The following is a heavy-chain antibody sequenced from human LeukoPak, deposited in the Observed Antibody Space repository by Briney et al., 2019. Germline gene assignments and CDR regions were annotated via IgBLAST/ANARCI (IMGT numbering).Heavy chain of an antibody. CDR3: ARARIQLCFDY. J-gene: IGHJ4*02. CDR1: GFTFSRYE. CDR2: ISSSGSTI. Sequence: SGRSLRLSCAASGFTFSRYEMNGVRQAPGEGLEWVSYISSSGSTIYYAYSVKGRFTISRDNAKNSLYLQMNSLRAEDTAVYYCARARIQLCFDYWGQGTLVTVSS. D-gene: IGHD5-18*01. V-gene: IGHV3-48*03.